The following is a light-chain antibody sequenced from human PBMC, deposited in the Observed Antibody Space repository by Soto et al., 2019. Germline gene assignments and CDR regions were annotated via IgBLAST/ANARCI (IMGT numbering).Light chain of an antibody. CDR2: DAS. V-gene: IGKV1-33*01. Sequence: IQMTQSPSSLSASVGDRVSITCQASQDISNYLNWYQQKPGKAPKLLISDASRLETGVPSRFSGRGSGTDSTFTISSLQPEDIATYYCQQYHSLITFGRGTRL. CDR3: QQYHSLIT. CDR1: QDISNY. J-gene: IGKJ5*01.